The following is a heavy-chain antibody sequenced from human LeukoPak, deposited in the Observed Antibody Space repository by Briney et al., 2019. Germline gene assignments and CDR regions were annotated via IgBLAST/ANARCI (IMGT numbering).Heavy chain of an antibody. CDR1: GFTFSSYA. CDR2: IRDTGGST. Sequence: GGSLRLSCAASGFTFSSYAMSWVRYAPGKGLEWVSGIRDTGGSTYYADSAKGRFTISRDNPKNTLFLQVNSLRDDDTAIYYCTRESIYCSSSSCYSPYGLGVWGQGTTVTVSS. J-gene: IGHJ6*02. V-gene: IGHV3-23*01. D-gene: IGHD2-2*02. CDR3: TRESIYCSSSSCYSPYGLGV.